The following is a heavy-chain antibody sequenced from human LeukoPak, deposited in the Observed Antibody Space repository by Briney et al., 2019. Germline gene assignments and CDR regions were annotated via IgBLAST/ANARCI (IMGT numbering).Heavy chain of an antibody. V-gene: IGHV4-4*07. CDR3: ARSRRGGKNWFDP. CDR2: IYTSGST. CDR1: GGSISSYY. Sequence: PSETLSLTCTVSGGSISSYYWSWIRQPAGKGLEWIGRIYTSGSTNYNPSLKSRVTMSVDTSKNQFSLKLSSVTAADTAVHYCARSRRGGKNWFDPWAREPWSPSPQ. J-gene: IGHJ5*02.